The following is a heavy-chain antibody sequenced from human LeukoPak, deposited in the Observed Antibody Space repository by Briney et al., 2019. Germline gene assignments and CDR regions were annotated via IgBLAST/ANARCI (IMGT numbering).Heavy chain of an antibody. Sequence: GGSLRLSCAASGFTFSSHAMSWVRQAPGKGLEWVSAITSGSGSNVYYTDSLKGRFTISGDNSKNTLYLQMNSLRAEDTAVYEHERHASWSFDYWGQGTLVTVPA. CDR2: ITSGSGSNV. D-gene: IGHD6-13*01. J-gene: IGHJ4*02. CDR3: ERHASWSFDY. V-gene: IGHV3-23*01. CDR1: GFTFSSHA.